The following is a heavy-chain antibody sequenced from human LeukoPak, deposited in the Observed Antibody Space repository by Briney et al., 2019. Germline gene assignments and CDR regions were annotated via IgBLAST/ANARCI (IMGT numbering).Heavy chain of an antibody. D-gene: IGHD2-15*01. CDR3: ARAYCSGGSCPSHFDY. V-gene: IGHV3-21*01. Sequence: GGSLRLSCAASGFTFSSYSMNWVRQAPGKGLEWVSSISSSSSYIYYADSVKSRFTISRDNAKNSLYLQMNSLRAEDTAVYYCARAYCSGGSCPSHFDYWGQGTLVTVSS. J-gene: IGHJ4*02. CDR2: ISSSSSYI. CDR1: GFTFSSYS.